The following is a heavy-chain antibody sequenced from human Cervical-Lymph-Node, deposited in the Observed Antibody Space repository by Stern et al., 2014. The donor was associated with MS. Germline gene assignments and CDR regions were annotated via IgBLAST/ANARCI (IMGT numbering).Heavy chain of an antibody. CDR3: ARSYGSGSYYDY. Sequence: VHLVESGPGLVKPSETLSLTCTVSGGSISSSTYYWGWIRQPPGKGLEWIGSIYYTGGTYNNPSLTSRLPISVDTSKNQFSLKLSSVTAADTAVYYCARSYGSGSYYDYWGQGTLVTVSS. CDR1: GGSISSSTYY. V-gene: IGHV4-39*01. D-gene: IGHD3-10*01. J-gene: IGHJ4*02. CDR2: IYYTGGT.